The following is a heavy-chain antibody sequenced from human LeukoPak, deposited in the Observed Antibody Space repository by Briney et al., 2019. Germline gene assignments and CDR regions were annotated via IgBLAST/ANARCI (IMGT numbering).Heavy chain of an antibody. CDR3: ARDFRPLNWGSSYYFDY. CDR1: GYTFTSYG. CDR2: ISAYNGNT. J-gene: IGHJ4*02. D-gene: IGHD7-27*01. Sequence: ASVKVSRKASGYTFTSYGISWVRQAPGQGLEWMGWISAYNGNTNYAQKLQGRVTMTTDTSTSTAYMELRSLRSDDTAVYYCARDFRPLNWGSSYYFDYWGQGTLVTVSS. V-gene: IGHV1-18*01.